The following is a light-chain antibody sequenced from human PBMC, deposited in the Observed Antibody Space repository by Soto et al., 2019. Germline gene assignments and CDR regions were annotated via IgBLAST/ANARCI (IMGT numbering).Light chain of an antibody. V-gene: IGKV3-15*01. CDR3: QQYNKWPPWT. CDR2: GAS. J-gene: IGKJ1*01. CDR1: QSVSSN. Sequence: EIVMTQSPATLSVSPGERATLSCRASQSVSSNLAWYQQKPGQAPRLLIYGASTRATGIPARFSGSGSGTEFTLTISSLQSEDFAVYYCQQYNKWPPWTFGQGTKVDIK.